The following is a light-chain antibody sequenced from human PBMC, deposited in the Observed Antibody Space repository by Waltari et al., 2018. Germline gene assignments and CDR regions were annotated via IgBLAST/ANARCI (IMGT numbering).Light chain of an antibody. Sequence: EIVMTQSPATLSVSPGERATLSCRASQRFSSNLAWYQQKPGQAPRLLIYGASTRATGIPARFSGSGSGTEFTLTISSLQSEDFAVYYCQQYNNWPLLTFGGGTKVEIK. V-gene: IGKV3-15*01. J-gene: IGKJ4*01. CDR2: GAS. CDR1: QRFSSN. CDR3: QQYNNWPLLT.